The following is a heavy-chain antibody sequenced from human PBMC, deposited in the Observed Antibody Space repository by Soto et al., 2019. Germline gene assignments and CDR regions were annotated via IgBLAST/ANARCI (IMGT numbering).Heavy chain of an antibody. V-gene: IGHV3-30*18. Sequence: QVQLVESGGGVVQPGRSLRLSCAASGFTFSSYGMHWVRQAPGKGLEWVTLISFDGRDEYYADSVKGRFTISRDNSKNMLYLQMNSLRPEDTAVYYCANGPHWNPSAPFEYWGQGTLVRVSS. J-gene: IGHJ4*02. CDR1: GFTFSSYG. CDR2: ISFDGRDE. CDR3: ANGPHWNPSAPFEY. D-gene: IGHD1-1*01.